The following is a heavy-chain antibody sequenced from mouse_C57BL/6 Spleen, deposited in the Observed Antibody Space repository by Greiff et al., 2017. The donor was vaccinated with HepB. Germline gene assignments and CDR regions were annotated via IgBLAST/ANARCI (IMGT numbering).Heavy chain of an antibody. CDR1: GYTFTGYW. V-gene: IGHV1-9*01. CDR2: ILPGSGST. D-gene: IGHD1-1*01. CDR3: ARFIITTVVAPGYFDV. J-gene: IGHJ1*03. Sequence: VQLQQSGAELMKPGASVKLSCKATGYTFTGYWIEWVKQRPGHGLEWIGEILPGSGSTNYNEKFKGKATFTADTSSNTAYMQLSSLTTEDSAIYYCARFIITTVVAPGYFDVWGTGTTVTVSS.